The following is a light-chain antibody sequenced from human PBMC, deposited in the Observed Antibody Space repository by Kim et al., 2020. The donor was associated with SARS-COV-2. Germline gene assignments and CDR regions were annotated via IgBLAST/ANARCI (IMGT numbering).Light chain of an antibody. CDR1: HILTSSY. Sequence: ELVLTQSPGILSLSPGERATLSCRASHILTSSYFAWYQQKLGQSPRLLIYGGSRRGTGIPDRFKGSGSGTDFTLTISRLEPEDSAVYYCQKYGSSPPLTFGGGTKVDIK. CDR3: QKYGSSPPLT. CDR2: GGS. J-gene: IGKJ4*01. V-gene: IGKV3-20*01.